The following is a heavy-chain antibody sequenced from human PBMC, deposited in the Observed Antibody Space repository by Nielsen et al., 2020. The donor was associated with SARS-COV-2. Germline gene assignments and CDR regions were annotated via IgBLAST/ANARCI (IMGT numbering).Heavy chain of an antibody. CDR1: GFPFTNYW. D-gene: IGHD1-14*01. V-gene: IGHV5-10-1*01. CDR2: IDPTDSHT. CDR3: ARQPRSIISNWFDP. J-gene: IGHJ5*02. Sequence: GESLKISCKASGFPFTNYWISWVRQMPGKGLEWMGNIDPTDSHTNYSPSFQGHVTIPADKSITTAYLQWSSLEASDSAMYYCARQPRSIISNWFDPWGQGTLVTVST.